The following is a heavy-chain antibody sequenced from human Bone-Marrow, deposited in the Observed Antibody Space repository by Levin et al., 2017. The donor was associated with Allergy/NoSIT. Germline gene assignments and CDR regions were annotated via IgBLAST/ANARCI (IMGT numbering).Heavy chain of an antibody. CDR2: ISSSGRYT. V-gene: IGHV3-11*06. CDR1: GFSFSDSY. J-gene: IGHJ6*03. Sequence: GESLKISCTASGFSFSDSYMSWIREAPGKGLEWVSFISSSGRYTNYADSVKGRFTISRDNARNSLYLQMSSLRVEDTATYYCARDYSYFYGSGSSAGGYYYLDVWGKGTTVTVSS. D-gene: IGHD3-10*01. CDR3: ARDYSYFYGSGSSAGGYYYLDV.